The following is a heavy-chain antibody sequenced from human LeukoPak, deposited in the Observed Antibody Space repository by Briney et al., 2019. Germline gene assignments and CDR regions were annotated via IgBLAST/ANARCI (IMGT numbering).Heavy chain of an antibody. J-gene: IGHJ4*02. CDR3: ARQGGYSDLDY. CDR1: GFTFSSYW. D-gene: IGHD5-12*01. CDR2: IKQDGSEK. Sequence: GGSLRLSCAASGFTFSSYWMSWVRQAPGKGLEWVANIKQDGSEKYYVDSVKGRFTISRDNSKNTVYLQMSSLRAEDTAVYYCARQGGYSDLDYWGQGTLVTVSS. V-gene: IGHV3-7*01.